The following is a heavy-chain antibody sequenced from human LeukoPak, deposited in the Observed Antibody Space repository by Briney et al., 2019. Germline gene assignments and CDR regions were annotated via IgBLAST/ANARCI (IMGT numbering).Heavy chain of an antibody. V-gene: IGHV3-9*01. CDR3: AKGGKYQLLYPFDY. D-gene: IGHD2-2*02. CDR2: ISWNSGSI. CDR1: GFTFDDYA. J-gene: IGHJ4*02. Sequence: GRSLRLSCAASGFTFDDYAMHWVRQAPGKGLEWVSGISWNSGSIGYAGSVKGRFTISRDNAKNSLYLQMNSLRAEDTALYYCAKGGKYQLLYPFDYWGQGTLVTVSS.